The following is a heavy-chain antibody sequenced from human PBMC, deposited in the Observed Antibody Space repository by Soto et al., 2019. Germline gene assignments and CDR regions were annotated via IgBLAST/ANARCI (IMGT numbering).Heavy chain of an antibody. CDR1: GGSISSGGYS. V-gene: IGHV4-30-2*01. J-gene: IGHJ5*02. CDR2: LYHSGST. D-gene: IGHD1-1*01. Sequence: QLQLQESGSGLVRPSQTLSLTCAVSGGSISSGGYSWNWLRQPQGKGLEWIGYLYHSGSTLYNPYLKSRVTISVDKSKTQCTRKLTSVTAADTAVYYCARDQLEGNWFDPWGQGTLVTVSS. CDR3: ARDQLEGNWFDP.